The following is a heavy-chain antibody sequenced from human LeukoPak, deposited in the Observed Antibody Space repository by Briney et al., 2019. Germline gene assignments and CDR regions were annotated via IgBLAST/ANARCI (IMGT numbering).Heavy chain of an antibody. CDR2: IGIAGVT. D-gene: IGHD3-3*01. Sequence: GGALRLSCAASGFTFNFYDMHWVGQDPGAGLEWVSSIGIAGVTHYPDSLKGRFTISRENAKNSFYLQMITLGAGDTAVYYCARSPPDYAFWRGYYFDDWGQGTLATVSS. J-gene: IGHJ4*02. V-gene: IGHV3-13*01. CDR3: ARSPPDYAFWRGYYFDD. CDR1: GFTFNFYD.